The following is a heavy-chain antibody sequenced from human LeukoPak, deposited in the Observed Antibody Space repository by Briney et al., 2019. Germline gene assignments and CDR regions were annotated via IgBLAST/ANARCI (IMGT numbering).Heavy chain of an antibody. D-gene: IGHD6-19*01. CDR3: ARSSGWYHRGPDYYYYYMDV. J-gene: IGHJ6*03. CDR1: GFTFSSYA. Sequence: GGSLRLSCAASGFTFSSYAMSWVRQAPGKGLEWVSSISSTSSYIYYADSVKSRFTISRDNAKNSLYLQMNSLRAEDTAVYYCARSSGWYHRGPDYYYYYMDVWGKGTTVTVS. CDR2: ISSTSSYI. V-gene: IGHV3-21*01.